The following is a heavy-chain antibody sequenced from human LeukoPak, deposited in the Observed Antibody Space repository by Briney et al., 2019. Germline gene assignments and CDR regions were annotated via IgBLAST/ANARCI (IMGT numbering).Heavy chain of an antibody. J-gene: IGHJ4*02. CDR2: INSDGSSA. Sequence: GGSLRPSCAASGFTFNNYWMHWVRQAPGKGLVWVSGINSDGSSATYADSVKGRFTISRDNAKNTLYLQMNSLRAEDTAVYYCARGDAYALNYWGQGTLVTVSS. CDR1: GFTFNNYW. CDR3: ARGDAYALNY. D-gene: IGHD2-2*01. V-gene: IGHV3-74*01.